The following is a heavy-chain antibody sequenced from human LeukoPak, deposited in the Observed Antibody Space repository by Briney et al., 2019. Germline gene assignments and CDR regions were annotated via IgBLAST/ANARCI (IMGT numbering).Heavy chain of an antibody. CDR2: TTARGDSP. D-gene: IGHD5-24*01. CDR3: AKIRAGYIPDAFDV. Sequence: PGGSLRLSCVASGFTFTNYAMSWLRQAPGKGLEWVSVTTARGDSPYYADSVKGRFTISRDNSKNTLYLQMSSLRAEDTAVYYCAKIRAGYIPDAFDVWGQGTMVTVSS. CDR1: GFTFTNYA. J-gene: IGHJ3*01. V-gene: IGHV3-23*01.